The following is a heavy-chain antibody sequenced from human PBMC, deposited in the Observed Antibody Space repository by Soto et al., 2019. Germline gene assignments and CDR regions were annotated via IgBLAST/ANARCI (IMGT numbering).Heavy chain of an antibody. CDR3: ARVIYYYDSSGYDY. D-gene: IGHD3-22*01. J-gene: IGHJ4*02. Sequence: PGGSLRLSCAAPGFTFSSYGMHWVRQAPGKGLEWVAVIWYDGSNKYYADSVKGRFTISRDNSKNTLYLQMNSLRAEDTAVYYCARVIYYYDSSGYDYWGQGTLVTVSS. CDR1: GFTFSSYG. V-gene: IGHV3-33*01. CDR2: IWYDGSNK.